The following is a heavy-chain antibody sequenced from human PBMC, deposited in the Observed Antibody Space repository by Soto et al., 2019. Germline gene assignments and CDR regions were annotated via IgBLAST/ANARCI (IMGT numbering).Heavy chain of an antibody. CDR3: ARTTYCSGGSCYYKPLV. J-gene: IGHJ4*02. CDR1: GFTFSSYE. Sequence: PGGSLRLSCAASGFTFSSYEMNWVRQAPGKGLEWVSYISSSGSTIYYADSVKGRFTISRDNAKNSLYLQMNSLRAEDTAVYYCARTTYCSGGSCYYKPLVWGQGTL. CDR2: ISSSGSTI. V-gene: IGHV3-48*03. D-gene: IGHD2-15*01.